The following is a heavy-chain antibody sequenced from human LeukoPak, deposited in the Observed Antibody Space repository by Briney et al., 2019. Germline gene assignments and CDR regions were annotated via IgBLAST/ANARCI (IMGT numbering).Heavy chain of an antibody. V-gene: IGHV4-34*01. CDR3: ARVKRRSTVTTWEGPWFDP. J-gene: IGHJ5*02. D-gene: IGHD4-17*01. Sequence: SETLSLTCAVYGGSFSGYYWSWIRQPPGKGLEWIGEINHSGSTNYNPSLKSRVTISVDTSKNQFSLKLSSVTAADTAVYYCARVKRRSTVTTWEGPWFDPWGQGTLVTVSS. CDR2: INHSGST. CDR1: GGSFSGYY.